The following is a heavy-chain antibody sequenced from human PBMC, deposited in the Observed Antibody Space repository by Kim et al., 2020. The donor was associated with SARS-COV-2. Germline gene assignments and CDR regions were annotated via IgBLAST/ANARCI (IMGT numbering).Heavy chain of an antibody. CDR2: ISGSGANT. CDR1: GFIFSSYA. J-gene: IGHJ5*02. Sequence: GGSLRLSCAASGFIFSSYAMNWVRQAPGKGLEWVSVISGSGANTFYADSVKGRFTISRDNSKNTLFLQMDSLRVEDTAAYYCTKRTNYGSGSYSWFDPWG. D-gene: IGHD3-10*01. V-gene: IGHV3-23*01. CDR3: TKRTNYGSGSYSWFDP.